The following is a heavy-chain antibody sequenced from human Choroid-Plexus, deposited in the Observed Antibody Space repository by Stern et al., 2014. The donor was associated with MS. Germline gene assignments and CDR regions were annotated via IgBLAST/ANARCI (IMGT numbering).Heavy chain of an antibody. D-gene: IGHD2-8*01. CDR3: AKDRQCLTYFFDH. CDR2: VSYDGSNK. J-gene: IGHJ5*02. Sequence: QVQLLQPGGGVVQPGRPLRLSCVASGFTLGSCAMHWVRQAPGKGLEWVAGVSYDGSNKYYADSVKGRFTISRDNSQNTLYMQMSSLRPEDTAVYYCAKDRQCLTYFFDHWGQGSLVTVSS. V-gene: IGHV3-30*18. CDR1: GFTLGSCA.